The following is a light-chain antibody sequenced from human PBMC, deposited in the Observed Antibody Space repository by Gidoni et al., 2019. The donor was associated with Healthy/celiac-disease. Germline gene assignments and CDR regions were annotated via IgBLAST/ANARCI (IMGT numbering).Light chain of an antibody. CDR1: QGIRND. V-gene: IGKV1-6*01. CDR2: AAS. CDR3: LQDYNYPCS. Sequence: IQMTQSPSSLAASVGDRVTITCRASQGIRNDLGWYQQKPGKAPKLLIYAASSLQTGVPTRFRGSGSGTDFTLTISSLQPEDFATYYGLQDYNYPCSFGQGTKLEIK. J-gene: IGKJ2*04.